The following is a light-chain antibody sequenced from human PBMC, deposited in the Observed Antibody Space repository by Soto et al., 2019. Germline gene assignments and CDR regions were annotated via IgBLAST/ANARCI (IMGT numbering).Light chain of an antibody. J-gene: IGKJ1*01. V-gene: IGKV1-17*03. CDR3: LQHNSYPWT. CDR1: QDISHY. CDR2: AVS. Sequence: DIQMTQSPSSVSASVGDRVTITCRASQDISHYLAWFQQKPGKVPKRLIFAVSNLESGVPSRFRGSGSGTEFTLTITSLQPEDFATYYCLQHNSYPWTFGQGTKVDIK.